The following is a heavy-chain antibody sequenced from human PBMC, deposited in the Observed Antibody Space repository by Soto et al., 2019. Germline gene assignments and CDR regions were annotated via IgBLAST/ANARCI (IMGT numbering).Heavy chain of an antibody. J-gene: IGHJ4*02. Sequence: QVHLVQSGAEVKKPGASVKVSCKGSGYAFTTYGITWVRQAPGQGLEWMGWISAHNGNTNYAQKLQGRVTGTRDTSTSTASMELRSLRSDGTAVYYCARGRYGDYWGQGALVTVSS. CDR2: ISAHNGNT. CDR1: GYAFTTYG. CDR3: ARGRYGDY. D-gene: IGHD1-1*01. V-gene: IGHV1-18*01.